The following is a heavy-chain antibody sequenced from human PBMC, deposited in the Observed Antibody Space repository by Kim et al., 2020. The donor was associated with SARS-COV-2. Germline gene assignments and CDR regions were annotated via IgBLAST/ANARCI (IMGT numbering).Heavy chain of an antibody. CDR2: LMPVFGTS. V-gene: IGHV1-69*13. Sequence: SVKVSCKASGGNFSNYVINWVRQAPGQGLEWMGGLMPVFGTSKNAQKFLGRLTIVADESASAYMELSSLKSEDTAVYFCARGGTGHYLSWDSLWLDSWGQGTPVTVSS. CDR3: ARGGTGHYLSWDSLWLDS. D-gene: IGHD3-9*01. J-gene: IGHJ5*01. CDR1: GGNFSNYV.